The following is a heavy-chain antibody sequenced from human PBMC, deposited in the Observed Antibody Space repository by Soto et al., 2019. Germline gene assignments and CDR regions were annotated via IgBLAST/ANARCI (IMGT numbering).Heavy chain of an antibody. Sequence: QLQLQESGPGLVKPSETLSLTCTVSGGSISSNTFHWGWIRQPPGKGLEWIGSIYYSGNTYYNPSLKSRVTIPVDTSENQFSLKLSSVTAADTAVYYCARMPRYNWNYDTFDIWGQGTMVTVSS. J-gene: IGHJ3*02. CDR2: IYYSGNT. CDR1: GGSISSNTFH. V-gene: IGHV4-39*01. D-gene: IGHD1-7*01. CDR3: ARMPRYNWNYDTFDI.